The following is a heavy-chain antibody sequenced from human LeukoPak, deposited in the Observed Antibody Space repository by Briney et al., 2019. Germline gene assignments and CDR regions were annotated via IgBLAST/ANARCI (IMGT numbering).Heavy chain of an antibody. Sequence: GGSLRLSCAASGFTFSSYWMHWVRQAPGKGLVWVSRINSDGSGTTYADSVKGRFTISRDNAKNPLYLQMNSLRAKDTAVYYCARGGTLEYFQHWGQGTLVTVSS. CDR2: INSDGSGT. CDR3: ARGGTLEYFQH. CDR1: GFTFSSYW. J-gene: IGHJ1*01. V-gene: IGHV3-74*01.